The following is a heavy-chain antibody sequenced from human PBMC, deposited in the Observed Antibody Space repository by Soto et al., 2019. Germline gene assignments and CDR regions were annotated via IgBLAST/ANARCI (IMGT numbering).Heavy chain of an antibody. Sequence: PGGSLRLSCAASGFTFSSYAMHWVRQAPGKGLEWVAVISYDGSNKYYADSVKGRFTISRDNSKNTLYLQMNSLRAEDTAVYYYARAPAEWELLGVVDYWGQGTLVTVSS. D-gene: IGHD1-26*01. CDR2: ISYDGSNK. CDR3: ARAPAEWELLGVVDY. V-gene: IGHV3-30-3*01. CDR1: GFTFSSYA. J-gene: IGHJ4*02.